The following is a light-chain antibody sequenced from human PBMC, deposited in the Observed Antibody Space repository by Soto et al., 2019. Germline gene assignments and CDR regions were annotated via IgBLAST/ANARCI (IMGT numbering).Light chain of an antibody. CDR2: DAS. J-gene: IGKJ1*01. V-gene: IGKV3-11*01. CDR3: RQRSNWPVA. CDR1: QRVSSY. Sequence: EIVLTQSPGTLSLSPGERATLSCRASQRVSSYLAWYQQKPGQAPRLLIYDASTRATGISARFSGSGSGTDFTLTISSREPEDFAMYYCRQRSNWPVAFGQGTKVEVK.